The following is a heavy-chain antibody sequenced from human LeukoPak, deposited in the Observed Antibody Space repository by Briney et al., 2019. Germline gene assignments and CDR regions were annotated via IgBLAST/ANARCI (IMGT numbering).Heavy chain of an antibody. D-gene: IGHD7-27*01. Sequence: GGSLRLSCAASGFTFSTYGMTWVRQAPGKGLEWVSGITGSTTWTYYADSVRGRFTISRDNSKNTLHLQMNNLTADDTAIYYCAREFVSLGTGYFDLWGRGTLVTVSS. J-gene: IGHJ2*01. CDR3: AREFVSLGTGYFDL. CDR2: ITGSTTWT. V-gene: IGHV3-23*01. CDR1: GFTFSTYG.